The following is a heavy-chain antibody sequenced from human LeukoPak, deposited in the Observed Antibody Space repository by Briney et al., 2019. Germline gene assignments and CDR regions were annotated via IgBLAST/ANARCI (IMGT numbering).Heavy chain of an antibody. V-gene: IGHV4-59*08. CDR1: GDSTSSYY. D-gene: IGHD3-3*01. Sequence: SETLSLTCTVSGDSTSSYYWSWVRQPPGKGLEWIGYVHHKEPSGSNPSLKTRVSMSVDTSKNQLSLHLTSVSAADTAAYFCARHRGRSGHDYFDSWGQGALVTVSS. CDR2: VHHKEPS. J-gene: IGHJ4*02. CDR3: ARHRGRSGHDYFDS.